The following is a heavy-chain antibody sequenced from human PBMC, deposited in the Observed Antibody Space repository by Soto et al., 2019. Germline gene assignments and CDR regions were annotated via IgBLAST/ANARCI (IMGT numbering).Heavy chain of an antibody. J-gene: IGHJ3*02. D-gene: IGHD2-2*01. CDR3: TRRAVVIPSTFDGFDI. CDR1: GFTFSASA. Sequence: GGSLRLSCAASGFTFSASAMHWVRQASGKGLEWVGHIRPKGNGYVTAYAASVKGRFTISRDDSKNMAYLQMNSLKTEDTAMYYCTRRAVVIPSTFDGFDIWGHGTVVTVSS. CDR2: IRPKGNGYVT. V-gene: IGHV3-73*01.